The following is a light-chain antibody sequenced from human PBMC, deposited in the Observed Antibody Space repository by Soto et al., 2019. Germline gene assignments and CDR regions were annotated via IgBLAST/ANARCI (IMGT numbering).Light chain of an antibody. J-gene: IGLJ1*01. CDR2: EVI. V-gene: IGLV2-14*01. CDR1: SSDVGGYNY. CDR3: TSFTSSTTYV. Sequence: QSVLTQPASVSGSPGQSITISCTGTSSDVGGYNYAHWYPHHPGKAPTLIISEVINRPSGVSYRFSGSKSGHTASLYLSGLQPEDVADYDCTSFTSSTTYVCGAGTKVTVL.